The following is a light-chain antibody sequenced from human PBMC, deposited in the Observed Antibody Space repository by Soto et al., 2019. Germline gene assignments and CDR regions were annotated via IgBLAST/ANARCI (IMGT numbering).Light chain of an antibody. V-gene: IGKV3-15*01. CDR2: GAS. Sequence: EIVRTLSTHTLSVGSEERATXSCRATQSVSSNLAWYQQKPGHAPRLLIYGASTRATGIPARFSGSGSGTEFTLTISTLQPEDFAVYYCQQSNTYHLTFGQGT. CDR3: QQSNTYHLT. J-gene: IGKJ1*01. CDR1: QSVSSN.